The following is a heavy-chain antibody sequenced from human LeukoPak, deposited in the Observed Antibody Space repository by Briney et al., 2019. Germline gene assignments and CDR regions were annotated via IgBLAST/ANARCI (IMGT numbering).Heavy chain of an antibody. CDR1: GFTFSSYS. CDR2: ISGSGGST. V-gene: IGHV3-23*01. CDR3: AKVRPGYCSSTSCSNDFDY. J-gene: IGHJ4*02. Sequence: GGSLRLSCAASGFTFSSYSMNWVRQAPGKGLEWVSAISGSGGSTYYADSVKGRFTISRDNSKNTLYLQMNSLRAEDTAVYYCAKVRPGYCSSTSCSNDFDYWGQGTLVTVSS. D-gene: IGHD2-2*01.